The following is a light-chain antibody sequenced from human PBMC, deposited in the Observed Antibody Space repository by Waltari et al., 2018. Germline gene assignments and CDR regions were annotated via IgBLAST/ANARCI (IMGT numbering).Light chain of an antibody. CDR1: SSDVGGYTF. CDR3: SSYTSSDTPV. CDR2: DVR. J-gene: IGLJ1*01. Sequence: QSALTQPASVSGSPGPSITISCTGTSSDVGGYTFVSWYQQHPGNAPKLMIYDVRNRPSGVSNRFSGSKSGNTASLPISGLQAEDEADYYCSSYTSSDTPVFGTGTKVTVV. V-gene: IGLV2-14*01.